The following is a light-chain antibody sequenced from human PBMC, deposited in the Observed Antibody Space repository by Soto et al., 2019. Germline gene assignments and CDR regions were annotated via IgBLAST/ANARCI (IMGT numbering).Light chain of an antibody. V-gene: IGKV1-39*01. Sequence: DIQLTQSPSFLSASVGDRVTITCRASQSISSYLNWYQQKPGKAPKLLIYAASSLQSGVPSRFSGSGSGTDFNLTISSLQPEDFATYYCQQSYSTPQTFGKGTKVDIK. J-gene: IGKJ1*01. CDR2: AAS. CDR3: QQSYSTPQT. CDR1: QSISSY.